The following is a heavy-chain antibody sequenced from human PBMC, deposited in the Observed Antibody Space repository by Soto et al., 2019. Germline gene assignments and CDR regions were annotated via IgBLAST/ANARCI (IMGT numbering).Heavy chain of an antibody. CDR1: GGSISSYY. CDR3: ATGIAVAGTLDYFDY. CDR2: IYYSGST. D-gene: IGHD6-19*01. V-gene: IGHV4-59*01. Sequence: LSLTCTVSGGSISSYYWSWIRQPPGKGLEWIGYIYYSGSTNYNPSLMSRVTISVDTSKNQFSLKLSSVTAADTAVYYCATGIAVAGTLDYFDYWGQGTLVTVSS. J-gene: IGHJ4*02.